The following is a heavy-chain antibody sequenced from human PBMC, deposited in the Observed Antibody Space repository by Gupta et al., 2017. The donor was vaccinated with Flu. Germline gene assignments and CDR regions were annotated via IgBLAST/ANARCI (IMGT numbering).Heavy chain of an antibody. Sequence: QAQLRGSGPGLVKPSQTLSLTCPVSGGSISSDAYYWSWIRQPPGKGLEWIGYILYNGSTYYSQSLQSRVAISADTSRNQFSLTLTSVTAADTAVYYCAREYFAPTVFCSGSFCYSEDKYSYYMDVWDKGTSVTVSS. D-gene: IGHD2-15*01. CDR3: AREYFAPTVFCSGSFCYSEDKYSYYMDV. V-gene: IGHV4-30-4*01. J-gene: IGHJ6*03. CDR2: ILYNGST. CDR1: GGSISSDAYY.